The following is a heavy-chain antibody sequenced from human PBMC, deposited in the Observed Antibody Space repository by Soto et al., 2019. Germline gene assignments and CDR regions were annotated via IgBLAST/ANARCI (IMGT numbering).Heavy chain of an antibody. D-gene: IGHD2-21*01. CDR1: GGSISSYY. CDR2: IYYSGST. V-gene: IGHV4-59*08. J-gene: IGHJ6*03. CDR3: ARRRAHRLFYYYMDV. Sequence: QVQLQESGPGLVKPSETLSLTCTVSGGSISSYYWSWIRQPPGKGLEWIGYIYYSGSTNYNPSLKSRVTISVDTSKNQFSLKLSSVTAADTAVYYCARRRAHRLFYYYMDVWGKGTTVTVSS.